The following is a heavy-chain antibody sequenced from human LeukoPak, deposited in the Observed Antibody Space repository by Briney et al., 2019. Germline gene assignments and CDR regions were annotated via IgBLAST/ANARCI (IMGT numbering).Heavy chain of an antibody. CDR1: GGTFSSYA. Sequence: SVKVSCKASGGTFSSYAISWVRQAPGQGLEWMGRIIPILGIANYAQKFQGRVTITADKSTSTAYMELSSLRSEDTAVYYCARDVREYDYVWGTLVFDYWGRGTLVTVSS. V-gene: IGHV1-69*04. D-gene: IGHD3-16*01. CDR2: IIPILGIA. CDR3: ARDVREYDYVWGTLVFDY. J-gene: IGHJ4*02.